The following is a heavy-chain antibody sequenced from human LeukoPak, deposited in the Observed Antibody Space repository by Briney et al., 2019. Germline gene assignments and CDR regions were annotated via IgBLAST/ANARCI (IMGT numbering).Heavy chain of an antibody. CDR3: VKDANYFDSGSYMVPFDS. CDR2: IGGSDGKT. V-gene: IGHV3-23*01. Sequence: PGGSLRLSCAASGFTFTRCAMGWVRQIPGRGRGWAGGIGGSDGKTYYADPVKGRFNISRDNSKNSLYLQLNSLRSDDTAIYYCVKDANYFDSGSYMVPFDSWGQGTLVTVSS. D-gene: IGHD3-22*01. J-gene: IGHJ4*02. CDR1: GFTFTRCA.